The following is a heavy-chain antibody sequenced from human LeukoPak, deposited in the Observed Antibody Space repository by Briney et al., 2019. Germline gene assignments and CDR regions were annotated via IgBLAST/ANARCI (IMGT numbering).Heavy chain of an antibody. CDR1: GFTFSSYA. CDR2: ISGSGGST. CDR3: ARVGRNWFDP. D-gene: IGHD1-1*01. J-gene: IGHJ5*02. Sequence: GGSLRLSCAASGFTFSSYAMSWVRQAPGKGLEWVSGISGSGGSTYYADSVKGRFTISRDNPKNTLYLQMNSLRAEEMAVYYCARVGRNWFDPWGQGTLVTVSS. V-gene: IGHV3-23*01.